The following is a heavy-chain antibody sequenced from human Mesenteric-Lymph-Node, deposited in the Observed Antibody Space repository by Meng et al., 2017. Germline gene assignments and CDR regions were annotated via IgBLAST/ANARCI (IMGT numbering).Heavy chain of an antibody. CDR2: IIPIFGTA. CDR3: ARGPRPGDYGSGSLQGGFDY. J-gene: IGHJ4*02. CDR1: GGTFSTYA. Sequence: SVKVSCKASGGTFSTYAISWVRQAPGQGLEWMGGIIPIFGTANYAQKFQGRVTITADESTSTAYVELSSLRSEDTAVYYCARGPRPGDYGSGSLQGGFDYWGQGTLVTVSS. D-gene: IGHD3-10*01. V-gene: IGHV1-69*13.